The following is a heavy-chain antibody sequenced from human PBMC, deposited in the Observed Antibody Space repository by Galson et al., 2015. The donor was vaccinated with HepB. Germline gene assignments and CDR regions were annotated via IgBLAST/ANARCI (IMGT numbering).Heavy chain of an antibody. V-gene: IGHV1-69*06. Sequence: SVKVSCKASGGTFSSYAISWVRQAPGQGLEWMGGIIPIFGTANYAQKFQGRVTITADKSTSTAYMELSSLRSEDTAVYYCARSRVKVVVVAATEYYYYGMDVWGQGTTVTVSS. CDR3: ARSRVKVVVVAATEYYYYGMDV. J-gene: IGHJ6*02. CDR2: IIPIFGTA. CDR1: GGTFSSYA. D-gene: IGHD2-15*01.